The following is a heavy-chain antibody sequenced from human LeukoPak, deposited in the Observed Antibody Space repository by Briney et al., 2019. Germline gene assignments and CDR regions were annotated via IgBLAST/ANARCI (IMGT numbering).Heavy chain of an antibody. Sequence: GGSLRLSCAASGFTFSGYWMSWVRQAPGKGLEWVANIKQDGSEKYYVDSVKGRFTISRDSAKNSLYLQMNSLRAEDTAVYYCARDPGGYDSSGYYRTDYFDYWGQGTLVTVSS. J-gene: IGHJ4*02. CDR3: ARDPGGYDSSGYYRTDYFDY. V-gene: IGHV3-7*01. D-gene: IGHD3-22*01. CDR2: IKQDGSEK. CDR1: GFTFSGYW.